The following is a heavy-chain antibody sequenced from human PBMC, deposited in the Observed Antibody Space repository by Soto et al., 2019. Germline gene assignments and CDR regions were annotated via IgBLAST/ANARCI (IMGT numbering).Heavy chain of an antibody. CDR2: IDYNGVT. V-gene: IGHV4-39*01. CDR3: GKVLVGATGHTDSDS. CDR1: GGSVYRCGYY. J-gene: IGHJ4*02. Sequence: SISLAGSGGSVYRCGYYWGWIHKPPGRGLEWIGNIDYNGVTYSNPSLKSRVTISRDTSKNQFALKLTSVTAADTALYYCGKVLVGATGHTDSDSRGPGTLVTRSS. D-gene: IGHD2-15*01.